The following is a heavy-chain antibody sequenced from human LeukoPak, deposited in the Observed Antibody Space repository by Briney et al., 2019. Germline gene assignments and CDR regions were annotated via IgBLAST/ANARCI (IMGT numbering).Heavy chain of an antibody. D-gene: IGHD3-22*01. CDR1: GGSISSYY. J-gene: IGHJ4*02. CDR3: ARQDYYYDSSGYPIFDY. V-gene: IGHV4-4*07. CDR2: IYSSGST. Sequence: SETLSLTCTVSGGSISSYYRSWIRQPAGKGLEWIGRIYSSGSTNYNPSLKSRVTMSVDTSKNHFSLQLSSVTAADTAVYYCARQDYYYDSSGYPIFDYWGQGTLVTVSS.